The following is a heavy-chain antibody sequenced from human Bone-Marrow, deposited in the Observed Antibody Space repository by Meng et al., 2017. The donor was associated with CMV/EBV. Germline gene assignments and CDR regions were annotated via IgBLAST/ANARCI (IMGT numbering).Heavy chain of an antibody. Sequence: GGSLRLSCAASGFTFDDYGTSWVRQAPGKGLEWVSGINWNGGSTGYADSVKGRFTISRDNAKNSLYLQMNSLRAEDTAVYYCARAFSRSGFDNWFDPWGQGTLVTVSS. D-gene: IGHD3-3*01. V-gene: IGHV3-20*04. CDR2: INWNGGST. CDR3: ARAFSRSGFDNWFDP. CDR1: GFTFDDYG. J-gene: IGHJ5*02.